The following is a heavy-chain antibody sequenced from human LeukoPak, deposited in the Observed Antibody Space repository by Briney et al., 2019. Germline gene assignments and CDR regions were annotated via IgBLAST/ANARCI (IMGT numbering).Heavy chain of an antibody. Sequence: SETLSLTCTVSGGSISSSSYYWGWIRQPPGKGLEWIGSIYYSGSTYYNPSLKSRVTISVDTSKNQFSLKLSSVTAADTAVYYCARGRGGSCRVCPHYYYGMDVWGQGTTVTVSS. CDR1: GGSISSSSYY. CDR2: IYYSGST. D-gene: IGHD2-15*01. V-gene: IGHV4-39*07. J-gene: IGHJ6*02. CDR3: ARGRGGSCRVCPHYYYGMDV.